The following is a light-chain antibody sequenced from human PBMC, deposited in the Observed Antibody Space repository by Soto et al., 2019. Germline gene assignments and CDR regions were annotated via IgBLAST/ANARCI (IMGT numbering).Light chain of an antibody. CDR3: ISYTDRQSYL. J-gene: IGLJ1*01. CDR2: DDS. V-gene: IGLV3-21*02. CDR1: RIGSKS. Sequence: SYELTQPPSVSVAPGQTARITCGGNRIGSKSVHWFQQKPGQAPVLVVHDDSDRPSGIPERFSGSNSGGTATLTISRVEAGDEADYYCISYTDRQSYLFGTGTKLTVL.